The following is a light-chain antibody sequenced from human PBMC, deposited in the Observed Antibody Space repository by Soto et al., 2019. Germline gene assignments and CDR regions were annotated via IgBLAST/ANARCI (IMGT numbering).Light chain of an antibody. CDR2: GAS. CDR1: QSVSSN. J-gene: IGKJ2*01. V-gene: IGKV3-15*01. Sequence: EIVMTQSPATLSVSPGERATLSCRASQSVSSNLAWYQQKPGQAPRLLIYGASTRATGIPASFSGSGSGTEFTLTISSLQSEEFAVYYCQQYNNWPPYTFGQGTKLEIK. CDR3: QQYNNWPPYT.